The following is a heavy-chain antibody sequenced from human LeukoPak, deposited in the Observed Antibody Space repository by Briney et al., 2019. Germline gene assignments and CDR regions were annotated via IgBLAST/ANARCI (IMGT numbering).Heavy chain of an antibody. Sequence: SETLSLTCTVSRGSVNIALYYWGWIRQPPGKGLEWIGGISHSGTTFYNPSLKSRVSISVDTSQNHFSLHLSSVTAADTAVYYCARQCLEILSDPFDIWGPGTMVTVSS. V-gene: IGHV4-39*01. J-gene: IGHJ3*02. CDR3: ARQCLEILSDPFDI. CDR1: RGSVNIALYY. D-gene: IGHD1-7*01. CDR2: ISHSGTT.